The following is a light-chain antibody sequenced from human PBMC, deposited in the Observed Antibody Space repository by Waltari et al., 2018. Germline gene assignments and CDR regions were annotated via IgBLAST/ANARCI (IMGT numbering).Light chain of an antibody. CDR3: MQTLQTPPT. J-gene: IGKJ1*01. V-gene: IGKV2-28*01. CDR2: WGS. Sequence: DIVMTQSPLSLPVTPGEPASISCRSRQGLLHSNGYNYLDWYLQKPGQSPQLLIYWGSNRASGVPDRFSGSGSGTDFTLKISRVEAEDVGVYYCMQTLQTPPTFGQGTKVEIK. CDR1: QGLLHSNGYNY.